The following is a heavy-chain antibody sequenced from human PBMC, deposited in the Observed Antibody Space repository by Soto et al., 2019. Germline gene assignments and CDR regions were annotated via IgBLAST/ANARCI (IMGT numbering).Heavy chain of an antibody. V-gene: IGHV5-51*01. CDR1: EYSFTSYL. CDR3: ARQIAVDTAMVLFDY. CDR2: IYPGDSDT. J-gene: IGHJ4*02. Sequence: GESMKISCKGAEYSFTSYLIGWVRQMPGKGLEWMGIIYPGDSDTRYSPSFQGQVTISADKSISTAYLQWSSLKASDTAMYYCARQIAVDTAMVLFDYWGQGTLVTVSS. D-gene: IGHD5-18*01.